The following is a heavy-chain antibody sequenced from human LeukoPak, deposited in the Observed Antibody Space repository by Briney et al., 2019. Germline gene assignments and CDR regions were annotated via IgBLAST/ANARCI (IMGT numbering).Heavy chain of an antibody. D-gene: IGHD2/OR15-2a*01. CDR2: IIPIFGTA. J-gene: IGHJ6*02. CDR3: ARGNLVARAYYYYGMDV. V-gene: IGHV1-69*13. Sequence: GVSVKVSCKASGGTFSSYAISWVRQAPGQGLEWMGGIIPIFGTANYAQKFQGRVTITADESTSTAYMELSSLRSEDTAVYYCARGNLVARAYYYYGMDVWGQGTTVTVSS. CDR1: GGTFSSYA.